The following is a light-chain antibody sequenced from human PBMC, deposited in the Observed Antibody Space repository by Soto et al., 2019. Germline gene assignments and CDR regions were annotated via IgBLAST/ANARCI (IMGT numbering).Light chain of an antibody. CDR3: QRYYNWPLT. Sequence: EIVMTQSPATLSVSPGESATLSCRASQSISDNLAWYQQKPGLAPRLLIYHTSTRATGVPARFSGSGSGTEFSLTISSLQSEDFAVYYCQRYYNWPLTFGGGTKVEIK. V-gene: IGKV3-15*01. CDR1: QSISDN. CDR2: HTS. J-gene: IGKJ4*01.